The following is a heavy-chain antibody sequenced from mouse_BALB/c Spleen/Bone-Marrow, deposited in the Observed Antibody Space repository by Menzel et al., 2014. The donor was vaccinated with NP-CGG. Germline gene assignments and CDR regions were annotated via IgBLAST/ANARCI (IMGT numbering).Heavy chain of an antibody. CDR1: GFDFSRYW. Sequence: EVQLQQSGGGLVQPGGSLNLSCAASGFDFSRYWMSWARQAPGKGQEWIGGINPGSSTINYTPSLKDKFIISRDNAKNTLYLQMSKVRSEDTALYYCARLAVWGAMDYWGQGTSVTVSS. CDR2: INPGSSTI. CDR3: ARLAVWGAMDY. J-gene: IGHJ4*01. V-gene: IGHV4-2*02. D-gene: IGHD2-10*02.